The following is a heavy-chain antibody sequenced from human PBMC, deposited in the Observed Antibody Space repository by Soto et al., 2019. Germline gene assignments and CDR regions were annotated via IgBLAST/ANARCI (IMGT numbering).Heavy chain of an antibody. D-gene: IGHD3-9*01. CDR1: GGSISSRDW. Sequence: QVQLQESGPGLVKPSGTLSLTCAVSGGSISSRDWWSWVRQPPGKGLEWIGEIYHSGYTHYNPSLKSRVIMSVDKSKNQFSLKMSAVTAADTAVYYCARDLDYRVEDGWGQGTLVTVSS. V-gene: IGHV4-4*02. CDR3: ARDLDYRVEDG. CDR2: IYHSGYT. J-gene: IGHJ4*02.